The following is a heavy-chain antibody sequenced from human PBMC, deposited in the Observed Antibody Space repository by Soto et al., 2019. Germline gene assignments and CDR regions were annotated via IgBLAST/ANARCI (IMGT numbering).Heavy chain of an antibody. CDR2: IYYSGST. J-gene: IGHJ5*02. D-gene: IGHD3-10*01. V-gene: IGHV4-31*03. Sequence: SETLSLTCTVSGGSISSGGYYWSWLRQHPGKGLEWIGYIYYSGSTYYNPSLKSRVTISVDTSKNQFSLKLSSVTAAATAVYYFARETTMVREGNWFDLWGQGSLVTVSS. CDR1: GGSISSGGYY. CDR3: ARETTMVREGNWFDL.